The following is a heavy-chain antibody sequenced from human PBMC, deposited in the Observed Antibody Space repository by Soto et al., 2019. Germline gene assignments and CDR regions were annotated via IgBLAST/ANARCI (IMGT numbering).Heavy chain of an antibody. V-gene: IGHV3-23*01. CDR2: ISGSGGT. CDR3: AKLRDYDFWSGYYTGGTWFDP. D-gene: IGHD3-3*01. J-gene: IGHJ5*02. Sequence: EVQLLESGGGLVQPGGSLRLSCAASGFTFSTYAMSWVRQAPGKGLEWVSAISGSGGTYYADSVKGRFTISRDNSKNTLYLQMNSLRAEDTAVYYCAKLRDYDFWSGYYTGGTWFDPWGQGTLVTVSS. CDR1: GFTFSTYA.